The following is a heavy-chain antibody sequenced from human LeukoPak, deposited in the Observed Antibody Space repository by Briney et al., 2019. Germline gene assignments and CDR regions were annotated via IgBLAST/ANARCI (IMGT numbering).Heavy chain of an antibody. CDR1: GGSISSHY. CDR3: ARGPPAKSFYMDV. CDR2: IYYSGST. Sequence: SETLSLTCTVSGGSISSHYWSWIRQPPWKGLEWIGYIYYSGSTNYNPSLKSRVTISVDTSKNQFSLKLSSVTAADTAVYYCARGPPAKSFYMDVWGKGTTVTVSS. J-gene: IGHJ6*03. V-gene: IGHV4-59*11. D-gene: IGHD2-2*01.